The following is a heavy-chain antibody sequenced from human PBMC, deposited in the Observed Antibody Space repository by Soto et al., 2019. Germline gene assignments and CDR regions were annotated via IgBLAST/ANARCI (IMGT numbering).Heavy chain of an antibody. V-gene: IGHV5-51*01. D-gene: IGHD3-3*01. CDR2: IYPGDSDT. J-gene: IGHJ6*02. Sequence: PGESLKISCKGSGYSFTSYWIGWVRQMPGKGLEWMGIIYPGDSDTRYSPSFQGQVTISADKSISTAYLQWSSLKASDTAMYYCARSHESLEWSYGMDVWGQGTTVTVSS. CDR3: ARSHESLEWSYGMDV. CDR1: GYSFTSYW.